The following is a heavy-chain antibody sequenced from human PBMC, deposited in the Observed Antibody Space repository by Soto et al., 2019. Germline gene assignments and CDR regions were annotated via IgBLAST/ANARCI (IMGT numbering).Heavy chain of an antibody. CDR3: ARWGVQQLLTDSYYGMDV. D-gene: IGHD6-13*01. CDR2: IIPIFGTA. CDR1: GGTFSSYA. J-gene: IGHJ6*02. V-gene: IGHV1-69*13. Sequence: SVKVSCKASGGTFSSYAISWVRQAPGQGLEWMGGIIPIFGTANYAQKFQGRVTITADESTSTAYMELSSLRSEDSAVYYCARWGVQQLLTDSYYGMDVWGQGTTVTVSS.